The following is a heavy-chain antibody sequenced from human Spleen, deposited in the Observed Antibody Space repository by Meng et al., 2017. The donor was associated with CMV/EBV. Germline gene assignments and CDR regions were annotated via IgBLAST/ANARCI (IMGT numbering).Heavy chain of an antibody. D-gene: IGHD3-3*01. CDR2: INPKTGDT. CDR3: ARDRWGSFGVVERPLPFDY. CDR1: GSWFNRFY. V-gene: IGHV1-2*06. Sequence: ASVKVSCKTSGSWFNRFYIVWVRQAPGQGLEWMGHINPKTGDTKYAQKFAGRVSMTTDTSTITAYMELRSLRSDDTAVYYCARDRWGSFGVVERPLPFDYWGQGTLVTVSS. J-gene: IGHJ4*02.